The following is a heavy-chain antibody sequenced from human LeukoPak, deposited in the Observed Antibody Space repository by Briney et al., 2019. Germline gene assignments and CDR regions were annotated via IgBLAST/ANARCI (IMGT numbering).Heavy chain of an antibody. J-gene: IGHJ4*02. Sequence: ASVKVSCKASGYTFTSYGISWVRQAPGQGLEWMGWISAYNGNTNYAQKLQGRVTMTTDTSTNTAYMELRRLRSDDTAVYYCARVRDYDFWSGYSGNFDYWGQGTLVTVSP. CDR1: GYTFTSYG. CDR2: ISAYNGNT. V-gene: IGHV1-18*01. D-gene: IGHD3-3*01. CDR3: ARVRDYDFWSGYSGNFDY.